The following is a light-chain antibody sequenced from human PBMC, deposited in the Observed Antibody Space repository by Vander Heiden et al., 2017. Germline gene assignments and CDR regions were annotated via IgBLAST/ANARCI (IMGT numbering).Light chain of an antibody. Sequence: QSVLPQPPSVSGAPGPRVTILGTANSSNIGAGYDVHCYQQRPGTSPKLLIYVNSNRPSGVPDRFSGSKSGTSASLAITGLQDEDEADYYCQSYDSSLSGWVFGGGTKLTVL. CDR2: VNS. CDR3: QSYDSSLSGWV. CDR1: SSNIGAGYD. J-gene: IGLJ3*02. V-gene: IGLV1-40*01.